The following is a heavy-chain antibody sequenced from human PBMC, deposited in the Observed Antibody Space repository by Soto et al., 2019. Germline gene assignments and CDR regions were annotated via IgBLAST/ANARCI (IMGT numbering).Heavy chain of an antibody. D-gene: IGHD4-17*01. CDR1: GFTFSSYG. V-gene: IGHV3-33*01. CDR3: ARGSPGDYRYDYYGMDV. J-gene: IGHJ6*02. CDR2: IWYDGSIK. Sequence: QVQLVESGGGVVQPGRSLRLSCAASGFTFSSYGMHWVRQAPGKGLEWVAVIWYDGSIKYYADSVRGRFTISRDNSKNTLYLQMNSLRAEDTAVYNCARGSPGDYRYDYYGMDVWGQGTTVTVSS.